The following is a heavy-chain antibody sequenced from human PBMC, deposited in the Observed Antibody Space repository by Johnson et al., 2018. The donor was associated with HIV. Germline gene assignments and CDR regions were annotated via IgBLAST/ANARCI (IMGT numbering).Heavy chain of an antibody. J-gene: IGHJ3*02. D-gene: IGHD6-13*01. V-gene: IGHV3-15*01. CDR1: GFTFSNAW. CDR3: TTYSIIHAFDI. CDR2: IKSKTDGGTT. Sequence: EVQLVESGGGLVKPGGSLRLSCAASGFTFSNAWMSWVRQAPGKGLEWVGRIKSKTDGGTTDYAAPVKGRFTISRDDSKNTLYLQMNCLKTEDTAVYYCTTYSIIHAFDIWGQGTMVTVSS.